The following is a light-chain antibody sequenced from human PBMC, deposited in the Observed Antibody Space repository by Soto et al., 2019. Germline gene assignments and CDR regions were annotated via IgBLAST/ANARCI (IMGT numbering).Light chain of an antibody. CDR3: SSYISDTRSYV. Sequence: LTQSASVPGSPGQSITISCTGTSSDLGAYTSVSWYQHHPDKAPKVMIHEVNNRPSRVSPRFSRSNSGPTPSLTITGLQADNEAHYYCSSYISDTRSYVFGTGTKV. J-gene: IGLJ1*01. CDR2: EVN. V-gene: IGLV2-14*01. CDR1: SSDLGAYTS.